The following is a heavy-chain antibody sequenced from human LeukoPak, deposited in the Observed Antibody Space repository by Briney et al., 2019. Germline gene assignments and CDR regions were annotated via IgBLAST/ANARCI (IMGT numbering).Heavy chain of an antibody. Sequence: GGSLRLSCAASGFTFCSYGMHWVRKAPGKGMEWVAVISYDGSNKYYADSVKGRFTISRDNSKNTLYLQMNSLRAEDTAVYYCIRAVTRGPYYYYGMDVWGQGTTVTVSS. D-gene: IGHD4-17*01. V-gene: IGHV3-30*03. J-gene: IGHJ6*02. CDR3: IRAVTRGPYYYYGMDV. CDR1: GFTFCSYG. CDR2: ISYDGSNK.